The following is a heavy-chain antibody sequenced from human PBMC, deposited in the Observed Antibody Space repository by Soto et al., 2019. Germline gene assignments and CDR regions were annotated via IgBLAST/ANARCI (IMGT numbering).Heavy chain of an antibody. CDR3: AIVVVIPHNAFDI. D-gene: IGHD3-22*01. CDR1: GGSISSYY. CDR2: IYYSGST. J-gene: IGHJ3*02. Sequence: SETLSLTCTVSGGSISSYYWSWIRQPPGKGLEWIGYIYYSGSTYYNPSLKSRVTISVDTSKNQFSLKLSSVTAADTAVYYCAIVVVIPHNAFDIWGQGTMVTVSS. V-gene: IGHV4-59*12.